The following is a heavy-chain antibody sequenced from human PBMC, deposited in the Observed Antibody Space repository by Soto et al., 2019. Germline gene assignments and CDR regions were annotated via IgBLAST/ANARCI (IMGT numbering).Heavy chain of an antibody. J-gene: IGHJ4*02. V-gene: IGHV3-66*01. CDR3: ARDIFGGSYDFWH. CDR2: LSSDDNT. CDR1: GFSVGRLF. D-gene: IGHD3-3*01. Sequence: DVRLVESGGGLVQQGGSLRLSCTASGFSVGRLFMTWVRQAPGKGLEWVSVLSSDDNTYYADSVKGRFTISRDISKNTLFLEMNSLRAEDTAVYHCARDIFGGSYDFWHGGQGTLVTVSS.